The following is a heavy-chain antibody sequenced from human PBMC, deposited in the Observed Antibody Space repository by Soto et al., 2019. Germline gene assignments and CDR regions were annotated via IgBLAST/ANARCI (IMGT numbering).Heavy chain of an antibody. CDR1: GFTFSSYD. CDR2: ISTSGGGT. CDR3: TEDDRGSGWYTPSAY. Sequence: EVQLLESGGGLVQPGGSLRLSCAASGFTFSSYDMTWVRQAQGKGLEWVSTISTSGGGTYYADSVKGRFTVSRDNSKNTLYLQMNSLRAEDTAVYYCTEDDRGSGWYTPSAYWGQGTPVTVSS. D-gene: IGHD6-19*01. V-gene: IGHV3-23*01. J-gene: IGHJ4*02.